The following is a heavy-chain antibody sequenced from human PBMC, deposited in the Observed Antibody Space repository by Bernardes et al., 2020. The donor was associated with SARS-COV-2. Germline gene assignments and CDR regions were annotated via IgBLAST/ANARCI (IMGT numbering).Heavy chain of an antibody. CDR3: ARARGYTTGPPNWFDP. CDR2: INCDGSSR. CDR1: GLSFSSYC. J-gene: IGHJ5*02. Sequence: GGSLRLSCAASGLSFSSYCMHWVRLGPGKGPVWVSRINCDGSSRNYADSVKGRFTISRDNAKNTLYLQMNSLRDEDTAVYYCARARGYTTGPPNWFDPWGQGTLVTVSS. D-gene: IGHD5-18*01. V-gene: IGHV3-74*01.